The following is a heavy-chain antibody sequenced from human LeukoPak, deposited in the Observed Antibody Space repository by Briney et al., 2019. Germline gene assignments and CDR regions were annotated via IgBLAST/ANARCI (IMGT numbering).Heavy chain of an antibody. J-gene: IGHJ4*02. CDR1: GFTVSSNY. D-gene: IGHD5-18*01. CDR3: ARVGSGDIYGYGDY. CDR2: IYTGGNT. Sequence: GGSLRLSCAASGFTVSSNYMSWVRQAPGKGLEWVSVIYTGGNTYYADSVKGRFTISRDNSKNTLYLHMNSLRAEDSAVYYCARVGSGDIYGYGDYWGQGTLVTISS. V-gene: IGHV3-66*01.